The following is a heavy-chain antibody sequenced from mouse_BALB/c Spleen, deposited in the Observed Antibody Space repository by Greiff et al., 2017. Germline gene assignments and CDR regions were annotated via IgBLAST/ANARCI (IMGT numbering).Heavy chain of an antibody. Sequence: EVQLQQSGAELVKPGASVKLSCTASGFNIKDTYMHWVKQRPEQGLEWIGRIDPANGNTKYDPKFQGKATITADTSSNTAYLQLSSLTSEDTAVYYCARLPTGTQYWYFDVWGAGTTVTVSS. CDR2: IDPANGNT. J-gene: IGHJ1*01. V-gene: IGHV14-3*02. CDR3: ARLPTGTQYWYFDV. D-gene: IGHD4-1*02. CDR1: GFNIKDTY.